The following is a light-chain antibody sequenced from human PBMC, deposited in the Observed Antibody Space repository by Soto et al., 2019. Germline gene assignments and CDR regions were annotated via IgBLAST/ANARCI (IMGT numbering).Light chain of an antibody. V-gene: IGKV3-15*01. J-gene: IGKJ4*01. Sequence: EIVMTQSPGTLSVSPGERANLSCRASQSISRNLAWYQQKPGQAPRLLIYGASTRATGTPARFSGSGSGTEFTLTISSLESEDFSVYFCQQYNTRHTFGGGTKVEIK. CDR1: QSISRN. CDR3: QQYNTRHT. CDR2: GAS.